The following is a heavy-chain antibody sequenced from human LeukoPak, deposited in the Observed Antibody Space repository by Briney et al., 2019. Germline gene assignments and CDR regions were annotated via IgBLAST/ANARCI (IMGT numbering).Heavy chain of an antibody. Sequence: GGSLRLSCAASGFTFRSYAMSWVRQAPGKGLEWVLAISGSGASTYYADSVKGRFTISRDNSKNTLYLQMNSLRAEDTAVYFCEGTYYYDSSDDYWGQGTLVTVSS. V-gene: IGHV3-23*01. D-gene: IGHD3-22*01. CDR2: ISGSGAST. CDR1: GFTFRSYA. CDR3: EGTYYYDSSDDY. J-gene: IGHJ4*02.